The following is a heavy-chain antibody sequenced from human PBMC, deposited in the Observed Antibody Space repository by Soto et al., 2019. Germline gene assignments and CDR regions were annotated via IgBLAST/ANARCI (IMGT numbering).Heavy chain of an antibody. J-gene: IGHJ4*02. D-gene: IGHD6-25*01. V-gene: IGHV3-30*03. Sequence: LRLSCAASGFAFSIYGMHGVRQPPGRGLEWVAVVSDDGRTTYYANSVMGRFTISRDNSKNTLSLQMNSLRDEDTAIYYCGHPAGDAAGGRSDFWGQGTLVTVSS. CDR1: GFAFSIYG. CDR2: VSDDGRTT. CDR3: GHPAGDAAGGRSDF.